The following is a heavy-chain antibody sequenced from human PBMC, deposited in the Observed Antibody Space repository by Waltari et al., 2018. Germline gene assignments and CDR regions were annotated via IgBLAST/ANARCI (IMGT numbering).Heavy chain of an antibody. V-gene: IGHV3-74*01. D-gene: IGHD6-13*01. J-gene: IGHJ4*02. CDR3: ARVGSWYLDSRDHFDN. Sequence: EVQLVESGGGLVQPGGSLRLSCAASGFTFSSYWISWVRQAPGKGLVWVSRVNSDGSTTTYADSVRGRFTISRDNAKNTLYLQMNSLRVEDTAVYYCARVGSWYLDSRDHFDNWGQGTLVTVSS. CDR2: VNSDGSTT. CDR1: GFTFSSYW.